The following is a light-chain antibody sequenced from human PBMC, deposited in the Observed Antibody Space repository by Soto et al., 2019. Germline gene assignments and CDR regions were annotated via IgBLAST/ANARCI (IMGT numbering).Light chain of an antibody. V-gene: IGKV3-20*01. J-gene: IGKJ3*01. CDR3: LQFGSSPLFT. CDR2: GAS. CDR1: QSVSSTY. Sequence: EIVLTQSPGTLSLSPGERATLSCRASQSVSSTYLAWYQQRPGQAPRLLIYGASSRATGIPDRFSGSGSGTDFTLTISRLEPEDFAVYYCLQFGSSPLFTFGPGTKVDFK.